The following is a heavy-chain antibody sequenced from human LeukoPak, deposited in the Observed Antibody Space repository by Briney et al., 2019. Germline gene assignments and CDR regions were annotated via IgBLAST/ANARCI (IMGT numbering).Heavy chain of an antibody. CDR1: GGTFSSYA. Sequence: GSSVKVSCKASGGTFSSYAISWVRQAPGQGLEWMGWINPNSGGTNYAQKFQGRVTMTRDTSISTAYMELSRLRSDDTAVYYCARGGDTIFYYFDYWGQGTLVTVSS. CDR2: INPNSGGT. D-gene: IGHD3-9*01. V-gene: IGHV1-2*02. CDR3: ARGGDTIFYYFDY. J-gene: IGHJ4*02.